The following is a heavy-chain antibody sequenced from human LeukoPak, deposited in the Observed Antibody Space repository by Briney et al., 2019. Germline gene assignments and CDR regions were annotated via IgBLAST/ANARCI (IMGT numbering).Heavy chain of an antibody. Sequence: PGRSLRLSCAASGFTFRNHGMHWVRQAPGKGLEWVAVISYDGSNKYYADSVKGRFTISRDNSKNTLYLQMNSLRAEDTAVYYCARERVRAGDVYYGMDVWGQGTTVTVSS. D-gene: IGHD3-16*01. J-gene: IGHJ6*02. CDR2: ISYDGSNK. CDR1: GFTFRNHG. CDR3: ARERVRAGDVYYGMDV. V-gene: IGHV3-30*19.